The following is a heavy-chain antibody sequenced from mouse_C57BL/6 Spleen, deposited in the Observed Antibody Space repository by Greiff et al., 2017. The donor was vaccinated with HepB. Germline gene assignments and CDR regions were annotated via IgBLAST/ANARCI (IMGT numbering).Heavy chain of an antibody. D-gene: IGHD2-2*01. J-gene: IGHJ1*03. CDR1: GFTFSDYG. Sequence: EVQLVESGGGLVKPGGSLKLSCAASGFTFSDYGMHWVRQAPEKGLEWVAYISSGSSTNNYADTVKGRFTITGDNANTTLSLQMTSLTSEDAAVYYCARQSYGYDWYFDVWGTGTTVTVSS. CDR2: ISSGSSTN. V-gene: IGHV5-17*01. CDR3: ARQSYGYDWYFDV.